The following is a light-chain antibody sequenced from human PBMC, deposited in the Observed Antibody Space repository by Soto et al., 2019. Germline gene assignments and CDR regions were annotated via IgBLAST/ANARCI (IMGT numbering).Light chain of an antibody. J-gene: IGLJ1*01. CDR1: SNDIGGYNY. CDR2: EVT. V-gene: IGLV2-14*01. Sequence: QSALTQPASVSGSPGQSITISCSGTSNDIGGYNYVSWYQHHPGKAPKLMIFEVTNRPSGVSNRFSGSKSGNTASLTISGLQTEDEADYYCCSYAGSRTYVFGPGTKLTVL. CDR3: CSYAGSRTYV.